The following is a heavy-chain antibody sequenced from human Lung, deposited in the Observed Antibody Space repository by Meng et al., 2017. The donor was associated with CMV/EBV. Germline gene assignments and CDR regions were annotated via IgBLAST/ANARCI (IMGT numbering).Heavy chain of an antibody. J-gene: IGHJ5*02. CDR2: INPNSGGT. CDR1: GFTFTGYY. CDR3: ARDGIQEWLGYNWFDP. V-gene: IGHV1-2*02. D-gene: IGHD5-18*01. Sequence: ASVXVSXKASGFTFTGYYMHWVRQAPGKGLEWMGWINPNSGGTNYVQKFQGRVTMTRDTSISTVYMELSRLKYDDTAVYYCARDGIQEWLGYNWFDPWGQGTLVTVSS.